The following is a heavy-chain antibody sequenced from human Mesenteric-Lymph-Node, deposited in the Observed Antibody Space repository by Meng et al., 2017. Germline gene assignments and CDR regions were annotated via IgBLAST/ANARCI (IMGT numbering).Heavy chain of an antibody. CDR1: GFTFSDYW. Sequence: GESLKISCAASGFTFSDYWMHWVRQVPGKGLVWVARLNGDGSRTTYADSVKGRFIISRDNAKKTLYLQMNSLRPEDTALYYCAKGFYSTTSSTYFDSWGQGALVTVSS. V-gene: IGHV3-74*03. CDR2: LNGDGSRT. D-gene: IGHD3-3*01. J-gene: IGHJ4*02. CDR3: AKGFYSTTSSTYFDS.